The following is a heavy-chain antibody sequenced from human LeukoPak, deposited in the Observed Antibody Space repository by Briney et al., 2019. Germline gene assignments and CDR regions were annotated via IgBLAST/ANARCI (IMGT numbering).Heavy chain of an antibody. D-gene: IGHD2-2*03. CDR1: GYTFTSYG. CDR2: ISAYNGNT. J-gene: IGHJ4*02. V-gene: IGHV1-18*01. Sequence: ASVKVSCKASGYTFTSYGISWVRQAPGQGLEWMGWISAYNGNTNYAQKLQGRVTMTTDTSTSTAYMELSSLRSEDTAVYYCARSPSWIYYFDYWGQGTLVTVSS. CDR3: ARSPSWIYYFDY.